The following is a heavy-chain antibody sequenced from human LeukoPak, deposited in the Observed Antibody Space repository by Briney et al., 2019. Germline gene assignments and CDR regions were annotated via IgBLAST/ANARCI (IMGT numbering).Heavy chain of an antibody. CDR1: GFTFSGYA. Sequence: GGSLRLSCAASGFTFSGYAMSWVRQAPGKGLEWVSAISGSGGSTYYADSVKGRFTISRDNSRDTLYLQMNSLRAEDTAVYYCAKGYYDYVWGSYYFDYWGQGTLVTVSS. J-gene: IGHJ4*02. CDR2: ISGSGGST. CDR3: AKGYYDYVWGSYYFDY. V-gene: IGHV3-23*01. D-gene: IGHD3-16*01.